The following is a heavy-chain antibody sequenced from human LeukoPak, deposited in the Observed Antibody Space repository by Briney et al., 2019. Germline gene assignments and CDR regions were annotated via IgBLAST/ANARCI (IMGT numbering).Heavy chain of an antibody. Sequence: GGSLRLSCAASGFTFSSYAMSWVRQAPGKGLEWVSGISGSGGTTYYADSVKGRFTISRDNSKNTLSLQMNSLRAEDTAVYYCAKDPMTSVTTTAYWGQGTLVTVSS. J-gene: IGHJ4*02. D-gene: IGHD4-17*01. CDR2: ISGSGGTT. CDR1: GFTFSSYA. V-gene: IGHV3-23*01. CDR3: AKDPMTSVTTTAY.